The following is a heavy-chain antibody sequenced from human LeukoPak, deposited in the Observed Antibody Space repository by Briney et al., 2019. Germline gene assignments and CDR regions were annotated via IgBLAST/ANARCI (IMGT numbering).Heavy chain of an antibody. CDR2: ISGDGKGR. CDR1: GFTFSSYG. D-gene: IGHD5-12*01. CDR3: ARGPSGYHNT. J-gene: IGHJ4*02. V-gene: IGHV3-23*01. Sequence: GGTLRLSCAASGFTFSSYGMSWVRQAPGKGLQWVSAISGDGKGRDYPDSVKGRFTISRDNSKNTLYLQMNSLRAEDTAVYYCARGPSGYHNTGGQGTLVTVSS.